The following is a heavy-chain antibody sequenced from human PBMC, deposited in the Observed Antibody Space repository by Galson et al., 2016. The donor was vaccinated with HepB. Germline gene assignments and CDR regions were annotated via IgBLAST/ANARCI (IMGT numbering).Heavy chain of an antibody. V-gene: IGHV4-39*01. D-gene: IGHD6-19*01. J-gene: IGHJ6*03. CDR2: IYSNEDT. CDR1: GGSISRDYY. Sequence: ETLSLTCIVSGGSISRDYYWGWIRQPPGRGLEWIGSIYSNEDTYYNPSVKSRVTISVDTSKNQFSLGLNSVTAADTGVYYCATGIVVAGKYYYYYMDVWGKGTTVTVSS. CDR3: ATGIVVAGKYYYYYMDV.